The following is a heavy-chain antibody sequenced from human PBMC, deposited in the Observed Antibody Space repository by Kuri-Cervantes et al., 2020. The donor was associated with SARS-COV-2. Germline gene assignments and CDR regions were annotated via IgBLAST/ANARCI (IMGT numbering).Heavy chain of an antibody. J-gene: IGHJ4*02. CDR1: GVTFSDCT. CDR3: ARVAAYPRMTTVTTYPYY. Sequence: GGSLRLSCAASGVTFSDCTMHWVRQAPGKGLEWVANIKEGGSKKYYVDYVKGRFTISRDNAKNSLYLQMNSLRAEDTAVYYCARVAAYPRMTTVTTYPYYWGQGTLVTVSS. V-gene: IGHV3-7*01. D-gene: IGHD4-17*01. CDR2: IKEGGSKK.